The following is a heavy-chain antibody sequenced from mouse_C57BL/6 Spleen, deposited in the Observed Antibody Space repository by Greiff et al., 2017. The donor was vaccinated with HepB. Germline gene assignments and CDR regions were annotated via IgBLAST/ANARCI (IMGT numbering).Heavy chain of an antibody. V-gene: IGHV1-15*01. CDR1: GYTFTDYE. J-gene: IGHJ2*01. Sequence: VKLMESGAELVRPGASVTLSCKASGYTFTDYEMHWVKQTPVHGLEWIGAIDPETGGTAYNQKFKGKAILTADKSSSTAYMELRSLTSEDSAVYYCTRSTMRYYFDYWGQGTTLTVSS. CDR2: IDPETGGT. CDR3: TRSTMRYYFDY. D-gene: IGHD2-4*01.